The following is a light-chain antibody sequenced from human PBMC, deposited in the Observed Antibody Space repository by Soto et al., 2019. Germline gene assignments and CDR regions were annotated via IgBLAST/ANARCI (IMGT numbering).Light chain of an antibody. Sequence: QSVLTQPASVSGSPGQSITISCTGTSSDVGGYNYVSWYHQHPGKAPKLMISEVSNRPSGVSNRFSGSKSGNTASLTISGLQAEDEADYYCSSYTSSGTLVVFGGGTKVTVL. CDR3: SSYTSSGTLVV. V-gene: IGLV2-14*01. CDR2: EVS. J-gene: IGLJ2*01. CDR1: SSDVGGYNY.